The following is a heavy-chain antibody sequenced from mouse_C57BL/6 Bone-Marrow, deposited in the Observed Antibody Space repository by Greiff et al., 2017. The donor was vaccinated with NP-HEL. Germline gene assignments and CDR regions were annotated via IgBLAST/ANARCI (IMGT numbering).Heavy chain of an antibody. CDR1: GFSLTSYG. D-gene: IGHD2-3*01. Sequence: VQRVESGPGLVQPSQSLSITCTVSGFSLTSYGVHWVRQSPGKGLEWLGVIWSGGSTDYNAAFISRLSISKDNSKSQVFFKMNSLQADDTAIYYCARMNDGFRYYFDYWGQGTTLTVSS. CDR2: IWSGGST. J-gene: IGHJ2*01. CDR3: ARMNDGFRYYFDY. V-gene: IGHV2-2*01.